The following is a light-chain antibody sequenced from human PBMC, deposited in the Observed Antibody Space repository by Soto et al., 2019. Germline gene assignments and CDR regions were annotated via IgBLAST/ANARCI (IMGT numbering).Light chain of an antibody. J-gene: IGLJ2*01. CDR2: EVS. CDR1: SSDVGYYNH. Sequence: QSVLTQPPSVSGSPGQSVTISCTGTSSDVGYYNHVSWYQQPPGTAPKLMVFEVSNRPSGVPDRFSGSKSGNTASLTISGLQAEDEADYYCSSYTTSSTLVFGGGTKLTVL. CDR3: SSYTTSSTLV. V-gene: IGLV2-18*02.